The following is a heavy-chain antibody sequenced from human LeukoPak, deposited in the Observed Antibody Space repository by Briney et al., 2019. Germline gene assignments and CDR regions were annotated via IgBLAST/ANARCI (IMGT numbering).Heavy chain of an antibody. CDR2: ISSSGSTI. J-gene: IGHJ4*02. CDR1: GFTFSDYY. Sequence: GGSLRLSCAASGFTFSDYYMSWIRQAPGKGLEWVSYISSSGSTIYYADSVKGRFTISRDNAKNSLYLQMNSLRAEDTAVYYCASSRLVTNSLYYWGQGTLVTVSS. V-gene: IGHV3-11*01. D-gene: IGHD3-9*01. CDR3: ASSRLVTNSLYY.